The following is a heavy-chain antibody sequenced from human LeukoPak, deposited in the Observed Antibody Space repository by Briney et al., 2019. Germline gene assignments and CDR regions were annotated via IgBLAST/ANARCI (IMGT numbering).Heavy chain of an antibody. V-gene: IGHV5-51*01. CDR1: GYSFTSYW. D-gene: IGHD2-2*01. CDR3: ARPITYCSSTSCSFDY. CDR2: IYPGDSDT. J-gene: IGHJ4*02. Sequence: GESLKISCKGSGYSFTSYWIGWVRQMPGKGLEGMGIIYPGDSDTRYSPSFQGQVTISADKSISTAYLQWSSLKASDTAMYYCARPITYCSSTSCSFDYWGQGTLVTVSS.